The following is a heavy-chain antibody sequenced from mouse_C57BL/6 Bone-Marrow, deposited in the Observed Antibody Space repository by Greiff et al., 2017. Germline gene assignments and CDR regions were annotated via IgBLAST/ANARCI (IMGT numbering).Heavy chain of an antibody. J-gene: IGHJ2*01. Sequence: VQLQQSGAELVRPGASVKLSCTASGFNIKDDYMHWVKQRPEQGLEWIGWIDPENGDTEYASKFQGKATITADTSYHTAYLQRSSLTSEDTAVYYFTAASLYWGQGTTPPVSS. CDR1: GFNIKDDY. V-gene: IGHV14-4*01. CDR2: IDPENGDT. CDR3: TAASLY. D-gene: IGHD6-1*01.